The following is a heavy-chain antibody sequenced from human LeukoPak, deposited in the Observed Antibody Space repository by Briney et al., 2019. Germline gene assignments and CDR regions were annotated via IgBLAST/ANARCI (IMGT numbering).Heavy chain of an antibody. V-gene: IGHV1-2*02. CDR3: ARDKAFLGYYDTSGYFQQWFDS. CDR2: INPNSGGT. J-gene: IGHJ5*01. CDR1: GYTFTGHY. Sequence: GSSVKVSCKASGYTFTGHYMHWVRQAPGQGLEWMGWINPNSGGTNYAQKFQDRVTMTTDTSTSTAYMDLRSLGFDDTAVYYCARDKAFLGYYDTSGYFQQWFDSWGQGTLVTVSS. D-gene: IGHD3-22*01.